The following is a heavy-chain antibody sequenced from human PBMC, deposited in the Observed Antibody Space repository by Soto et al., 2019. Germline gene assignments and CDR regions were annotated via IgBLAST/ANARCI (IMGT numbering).Heavy chain of an antibody. D-gene: IGHD6-6*01. CDR3: ARDPNPIAGSSTLYVFLGIDV. CDR1: EFTFSHYP. J-gene: IGHJ6*01. Sequence: QERLVESGGGVVHPGKSLRLSCTASEFTFSHYPLQWIRQAPGRGLEWVAAISSDGSLEYYADSVKGRFTISRDNSKNDLFLQMNGLKPEDTAMYYCARDPNPIAGSSTLYVFLGIDVWEQGTTVTVSS. V-gene: IGHV3-30-3*01. CDR2: ISSDGSLE.